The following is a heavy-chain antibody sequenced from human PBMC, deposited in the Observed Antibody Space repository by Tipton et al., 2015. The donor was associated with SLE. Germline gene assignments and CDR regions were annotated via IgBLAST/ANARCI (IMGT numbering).Heavy chain of an antibody. J-gene: IGHJ3*01. CDR1: GFTVSGNY. V-gene: IGHV3-53*01. CDR2: IYAGGGT. Sequence: SLRLSCAASGFTVSGNYMSWVRQAPGKGLEWVSIIYAGGGTYYAHSVKGRFTISRDNSKNTLSLQMTSLRAEDTAVYYCASGDYYDSSDYVDAFDVWGQRTLVTVSS. D-gene: IGHD3-22*01. CDR3: ASGDYYDSSDYVDAFDV.